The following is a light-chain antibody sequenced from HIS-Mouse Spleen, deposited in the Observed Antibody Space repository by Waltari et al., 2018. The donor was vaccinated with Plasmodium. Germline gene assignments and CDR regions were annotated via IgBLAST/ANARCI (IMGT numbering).Light chain of an antibody. J-gene: IGLJ2*01. CDR2: QDS. CDR1: KLGDKY. V-gene: IGLV3-1*01. CDR3: QAWDSSTVV. Sequence: SYELTQPTSVSVSPGQTASITCPGDKLGDKYACWYQQQPGQSPVLVIYQDSKRPSGIPERFSGSNSGNTATLTISGTQAMDEADYYCQAWDSSTVVFGGGTKLTVL.